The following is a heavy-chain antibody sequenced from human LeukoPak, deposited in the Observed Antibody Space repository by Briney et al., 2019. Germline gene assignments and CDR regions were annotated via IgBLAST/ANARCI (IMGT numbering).Heavy chain of an antibody. D-gene: IGHD3-10*01. CDR3: TTDMWFGESQEYYFDY. CDR2: IKSKTDGGTT. J-gene: IGHJ4*02. CDR1: GFTFSNAW. Sequence: GGSLRLSCAASGFTFSNAWMSWVRQAPGKGLEWVGRIKSKTDGGTTDYAAPVKGRFTISRDDSKNTLYLRMNSLKTEDTAVYYCTTDMWFGESQEYYFDYWGQGTLVTVSS. V-gene: IGHV3-15*01.